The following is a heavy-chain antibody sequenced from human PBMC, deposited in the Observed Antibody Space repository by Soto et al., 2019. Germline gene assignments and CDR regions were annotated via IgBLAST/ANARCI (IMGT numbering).Heavy chain of an antibody. J-gene: IGHJ3*02. CDR2: INPSGGST. Sequence: GASVKVFCKASGGTFSSYKITWVRQAPGQGLEWMGIINPSGGSTSYAQKFQGRVTMTRDTSTSTVYMELSSLRSEDTAVYYCARAGWELLRDAFDIWGQGTMVTVSS. D-gene: IGHD1-26*01. CDR1: GGTFSSYK. CDR3: ARAGWELLRDAFDI. V-gene: IGHV1-46*01.